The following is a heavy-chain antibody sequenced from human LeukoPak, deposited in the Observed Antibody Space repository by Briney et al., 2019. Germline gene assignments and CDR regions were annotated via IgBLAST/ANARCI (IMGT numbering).Heavy chain of an antibody. V-gene: IGHV1-69*13. CDR3: ARDGPGGSSWPPGGDY. Sequence: ASVKVSCKASGGTFSSYAISWVRQAPGQGLEWMGGIIPIFGTANYAQKFQGRVTITADESTSTAHMELSSLRSEDTAVYYCARDGPGGSSWPPGGDYWGQGTLVTVSS. CDR1: GGTFSSYA. J-gene: IGHJ4*02. CDR2: IIPIFGTA. D-gene: IGHD6-13*01.